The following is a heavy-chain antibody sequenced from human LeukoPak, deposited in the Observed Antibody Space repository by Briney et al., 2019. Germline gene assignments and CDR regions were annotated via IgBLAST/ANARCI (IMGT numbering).Heavy chain of an antibody. J-gene: IGHJ4*02. CDR1: GFTFNNYA. CDR2: ISGGGETT. CDR3: ARDYADYVGYFFFDY. V-gene: IGHV3-23*01. D-gene: IGHD4-17*01. Sequence: GGSLRLSCAASGFTFNNYAMNWVRQAPGKGLEWVSSISGGGETTHYADSAKDRFTISRDNSQNTLYLQMNSLRAEDTAVYYCARDYADYVGYFFFDYWGQGTLVTVSS.